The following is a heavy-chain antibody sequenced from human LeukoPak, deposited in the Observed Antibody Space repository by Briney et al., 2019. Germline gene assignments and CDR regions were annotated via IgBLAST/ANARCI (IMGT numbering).Heavy chain of an antibody. CDR2: ISDTRT. CDR1: GFTFSTNP. D-gene: IGHD3-10*01. J-gene: IGHJ3*02. V-gene: IGHV3-23*01. Sequence: GGSLRLSCAASGFTFSTNPMSWVRQAPGKGLEWVSAISDTRTYYVDAVKGRFTISRDNSKSTVFLQMNSLRAEDTAVYYCVKEHVDRAFTRSFEIWGQGTVVTVSS. CDR3: VKEHVDRAFTRSFEI.